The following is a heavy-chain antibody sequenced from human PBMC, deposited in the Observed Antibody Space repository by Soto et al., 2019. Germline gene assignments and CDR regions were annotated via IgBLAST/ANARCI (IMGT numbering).Heavy chain of an antibody. D-gene: IGHD3-3*01. J-gene: IGHJ4*02. Sequence: GGSLRLSCAASGFTFSSYAMSWVRQAPGKGLEWVSAISGSGGSTYYADSVKGRFTISSDNPKNTLYLQMNSLRAEDTAVYYCAKAGEPLVLEWLLGLFDYWGQGTLVTVSS. CDR1: GFTFSSYA. CDR2: ISGSGGST. V-gene: IGHV3-23*01. CDR3: AKAGEPLVLEWLLGLFDY.